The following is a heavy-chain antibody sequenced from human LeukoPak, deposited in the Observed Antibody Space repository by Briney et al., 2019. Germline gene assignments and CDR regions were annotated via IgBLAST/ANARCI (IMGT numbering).Heavy chain of an antibody. CDR1: GGSFSGYY. CDR3: ARSTSRDGYNFGWFDP. D-gene: IGHD5-24*01. CDR2: INHSGST. Sequence: SETLFLTCAVYGGSFSGYYWSWIRQPPGKGLEWIGEINHSGSTNYNPSLKSRVTISVDTSKNQFSLKLSSVTAADTAVYYCARSTSRDGYNFGWFDPWGQGTLVTVSS. V-gene: IGHV4-34*01. J-gene: IGHJ5*02.